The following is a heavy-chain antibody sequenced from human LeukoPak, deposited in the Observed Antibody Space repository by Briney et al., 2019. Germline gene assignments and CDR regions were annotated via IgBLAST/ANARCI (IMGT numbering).Heavy chain of an antibody. CDR2: IKQDGSEK. Sequence: GGSLRLSCAASGFTFSSYWMSWVRQAPGKGLEWVANIKQDGSEKYYVDSVKGRFTISRDNAKNSLYLQMNSLRAEDTALYYCAKDSRGYYDSSGYYPNAFDIWGQGTMVTVSS. V-gene: IGHV3-7*03. CDR1: GFTFSSYW. J-gene: IGHJ3*02. CDR3: AKDSRGYYDSSGYYPNAFDI. D-gene: IGHD3-22*01.